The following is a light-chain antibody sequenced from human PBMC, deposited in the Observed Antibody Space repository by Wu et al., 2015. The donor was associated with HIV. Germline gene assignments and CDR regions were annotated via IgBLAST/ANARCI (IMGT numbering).Light chain of an antibody. J-gene: IGKJ5*01. CDR1: QSVSGN. Sequence: EIVMTQSPATLSVSPGERATLSCRASQSVSGNLAWYQQKPGQAPRLLIYGASTRATGIPARFSGSGSGTEFTLTISSMQSEDSALYYCQQYSYWPVTFGQGTRLEIK. CDR3: QQYSYWPVT. CDR2: GAS. V-gene: IGKV3-15*01.